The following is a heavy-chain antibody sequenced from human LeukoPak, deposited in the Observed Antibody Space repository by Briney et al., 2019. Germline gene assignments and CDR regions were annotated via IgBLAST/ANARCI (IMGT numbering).Heavy chain of an antibody. Sequence: QTGGSLRLSCAASGFTFSSYVMSWVRQAPGKGLEWVSAISGSGGSTYYADSLKGRFTISRDNSKNTLYLQMNSLRAEDTAVYYCASIVVVVAARFDPWGQGTLVTVSS. CDR1: GFTFSSYV. J-gene: IGHJ5*02. V-gene: IGHV3-23*01. CDR3: ASIVVVVAARFDP. CDR2: ISGSGGST. D-gene: IGHD2-15*01.